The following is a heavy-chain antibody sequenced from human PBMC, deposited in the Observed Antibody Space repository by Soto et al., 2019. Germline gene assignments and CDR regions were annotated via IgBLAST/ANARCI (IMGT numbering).Heavy chain of an antibody. J-gene: IGHJ5*02. CDR3: ARDFLYGSGSGSYGWFDP. CDR1: GGSVSSDGDY. CDR2: IFPSGIT. V-gene: IGHV4-31*03. Sequence: QLQLQESGPGLVKPSQTLSLTCTVSGGSVSSDGDYWSWIRQFPGGGLEWIGYIFPSGITYYNPSLKSRIRMSVDTSKSQFYLKVNSVSAADTAVYYCARDFLYGSGSGSYGWFDPWGQGTQVIVSS. D-gene: IGHD3-10*01.